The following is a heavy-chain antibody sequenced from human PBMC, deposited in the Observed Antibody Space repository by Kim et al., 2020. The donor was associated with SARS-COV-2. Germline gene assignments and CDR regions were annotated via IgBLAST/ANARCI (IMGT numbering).Heavy chain of an antibody. J-gene: IGHJ3*02. Sequence: PALKSRDTISVDTSKNQFALKLSAVTAEDTAVYYCAGTGRSGTSTRAFDIWGQGTMVTVSS. CDR3: AGTGRSGTSTRAFDI. D-gene: IGHD2-2*01. V-gene: IGHV4-34*01.